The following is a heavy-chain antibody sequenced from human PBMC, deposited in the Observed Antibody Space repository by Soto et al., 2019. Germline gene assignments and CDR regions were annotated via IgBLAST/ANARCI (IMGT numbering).Heavy chain of an antibody. CDR3: ARGHGIYVRFDF. Sequence: QVHLQESGPGRVRPSETLSLTCSVSGGSVYDFYWNWLRQSPGKGLEWIGIIYNTGTTNYNPSLRSRATISIDTSKNQFSLQLKSVTAADSAMYFCARGHGIYVRFDFWGQGALVSVSS. D-gene: IGHD3-9*01. J-gene: IGHJ4*02. CDR1: GGSVYDFY. CDR2: IYNTGTT. V-gene: IGHV4-59*02.